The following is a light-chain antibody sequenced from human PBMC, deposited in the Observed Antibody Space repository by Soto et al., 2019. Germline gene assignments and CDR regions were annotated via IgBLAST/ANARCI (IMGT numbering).Light chain of an antibody. V-gene: IGLV2-14*03. CDR3: SSFTSSMTTV. J-gene: IGLJ1*01. Sequence: QSALTQPASVSGSPGESITISCTGTSSDVGGYNSVSWCQHHPGKAPKLMLYDVGDRPSGVSYRFSGSKSGNTASLTISGLQAADEAAYFCSSFTSSMTTVFGSGTKLTVL. CDR2: DVG. CDR1: SSDVGGYNS.